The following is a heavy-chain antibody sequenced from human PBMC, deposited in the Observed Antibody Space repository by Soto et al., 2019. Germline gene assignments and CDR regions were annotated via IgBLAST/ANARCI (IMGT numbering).Heavy chain of an antibody. CDR2: ISYDGSNK. CDR3: AKTGTASDAFDI. J-gene: IGHJ3*02. Sequence: PGGSLRLSCAASGFTFSSYGMHWVRQAPGKGLEWVAVISYDGSNKYYADSVKGRFTISRDNSKNTLYLQMNSLRAEDTAVYYCAKTGTASDAFDIWGQGTMVTVSS. CDR1: GFTFSSYG. V-gene: IGHV3-30*18.